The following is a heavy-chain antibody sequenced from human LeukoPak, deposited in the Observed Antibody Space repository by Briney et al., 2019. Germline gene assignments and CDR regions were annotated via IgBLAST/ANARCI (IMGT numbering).Heavy chain of an antibody. Sequence: GRSLRLSCAASGFTFSYYAMHWVRQAPGKGLEWVAFTSSDGSDKYYADSMKGRFTISRDNSKNTLYLQMTSLRGEDTAMYYCAREGTARDAFDIWGQGTMVTVSS. V-gene: IGHV3-30-3*01. CDR2: TSSDGSDK. J-gene: IGHJ3*02. CDR3: AREGTARDAFDI. CDR1: GFTFSYYA. D-gene: IGHD2-21*02.